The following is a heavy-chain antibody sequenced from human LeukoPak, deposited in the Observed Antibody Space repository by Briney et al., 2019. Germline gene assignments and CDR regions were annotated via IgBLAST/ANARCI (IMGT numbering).Heavy chain of an antibody. D-gene: IGHD3-22*01. CDR2: IIPIFGTA. V-gene: IGHV1-69*05. CDR3: AGVYYYDSSGYFRLQH. Sequence: SVKVSCKASGGTFSSYAISWARQAPGQGLEWMGRIIPIFGTANYAQKFQGRVTITTDESTSTAYMELSSLRSEDTAVYYCAGVYYYDSSGYFRLQHWGRGTLVTVSS. J-gene: IGHJ1*01. CDR1: GGTFSSYA.